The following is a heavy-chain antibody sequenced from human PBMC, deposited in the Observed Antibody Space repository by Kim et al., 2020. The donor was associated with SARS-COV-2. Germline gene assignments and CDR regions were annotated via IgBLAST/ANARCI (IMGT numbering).Heavy chain of an antibody. Sequence: YADSVKGRFTISRDNSKNTLYLQMNSLRAEDTAVYYCARAGLAAAGLDYWGQGTLVTVSS. V-gene: IGHV3-30*01. J-gene: IGHJ4*02. D-gene: IGHD6-13*01. CDR3: ARAGLAAAGLDY.